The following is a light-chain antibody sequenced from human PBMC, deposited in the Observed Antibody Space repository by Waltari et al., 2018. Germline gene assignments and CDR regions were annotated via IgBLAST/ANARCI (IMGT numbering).Light chain of an antibody. CDR2: DAF. Sequence: IVLTQSPVTLSLSPGERATLSCRASQNIQTFLAWYQHRPGQPPRLLIYDAFYMATGIPARFSGSGSGTDFTLSISSLEPEDFAVYFCQQRSDWPPFTFGPGTRVDI. CDR1: QNIQTF. CDR3: QQRSDWPPFT. V-gene: IGKV3-11*01. J-gene: IGKJ3*01.